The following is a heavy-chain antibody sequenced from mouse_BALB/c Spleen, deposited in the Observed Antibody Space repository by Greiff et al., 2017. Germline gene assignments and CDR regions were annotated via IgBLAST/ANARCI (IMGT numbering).Heavy chain of an antibody. J-gene: IGHJ2*01. CDR1: GYTFTNYW. CDR2: IYPGGGYT. Sequence: QVHVKQSGAELVRPGTSVKISCKASGYTFTNYWLGWVKQRPGHGLEWIGDIYPGGGYTNYNEKFKGKATLTADTSSSTAYMQLSSLTSEDSAVYFCARGGENWDFDYWGQGTTLTVSS. CDR3: ARGGENWDFDY. D-gene: IGHD4-1*01. V-gene: IGHV1-63*02.